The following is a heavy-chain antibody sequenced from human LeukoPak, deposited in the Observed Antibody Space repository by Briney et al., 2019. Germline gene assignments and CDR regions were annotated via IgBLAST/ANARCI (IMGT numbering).Heavy chain of an antibody. CDR1: GGSISSGSYY. CDR2: IYTSGST. V-gene: IGHV4-61*02. J-gene: IGHJ6*03. D-gene: IGHD5-12*01. CDR3: AREFVDIVATIHDYYYYYYMDV. Sequence: SQTLSLTCTVSGGSISSGSYYWSWIRQPAGKGLEWIGRIYTSGSTNYNPSLKSRVTISVDTSKNQFSLKLSSVTAADTAVYYRAREFVDIVATIHDYYYYYYMDVWGKGTTVTVSS.